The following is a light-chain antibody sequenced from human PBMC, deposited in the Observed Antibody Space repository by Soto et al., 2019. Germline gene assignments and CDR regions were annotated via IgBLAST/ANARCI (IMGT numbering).Light chain of an antibody. CDR2: KAS. Sequence: DIQMTQSPYTLSASVGDRVTITFRASKSISSWLAWYRQKPGEAPKLLIYKASSLESGVPSRFSGSGSGTEFNFTISRLQPADFATYYCQQYNSYSGTVGQGTNVDTK. CDR1: KSISSW. J-gene: IGKJ1*01. CDR3: QQYNSYSGT. V-gene: IGKV1-5*03.